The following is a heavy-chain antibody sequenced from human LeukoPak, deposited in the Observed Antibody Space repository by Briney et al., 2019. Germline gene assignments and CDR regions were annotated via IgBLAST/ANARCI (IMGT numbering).Heavy chain of an antibody. CDR1: GFTFDDYA. J-gene: IGHJ3*02. Sequence: HPGGSLRLSCAASGFTFDDYAMHWVRQAPGKGLEWVSGISWNSGSIGYADSVKGRFTISRDNAKNSLYLQMNSLRAEDVALYYCARGSITMVRGVRGAFDIWGQGTMVTVSS. D-gene: IGHD3-10*01. CDR2: ISWNSGSI. CDR3: ARGSITMVRGVRGAFDI. V-gene: IGHV3-9*03.